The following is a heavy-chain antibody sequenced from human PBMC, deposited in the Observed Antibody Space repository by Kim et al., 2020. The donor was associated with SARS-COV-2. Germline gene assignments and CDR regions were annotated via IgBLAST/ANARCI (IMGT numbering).Heavy chain of an antibody. Sequence: GGSLRLSCTASGFSFSQYSMPWVRQAPGQGLEWVSQIGGGARGASYADAVPGRFTTSSANAESTLYLQMNRLRVEDTAIYYCIRSKIPPGVGCGQGT. CDR3: IRSKIPPGVG. D-gene: IGHD2-21*01. CDR1: GFSFSQYS. J-gene: IGHJ4*02. CDR2: IGGGARGA. V-gene: IGHV3-74*03.